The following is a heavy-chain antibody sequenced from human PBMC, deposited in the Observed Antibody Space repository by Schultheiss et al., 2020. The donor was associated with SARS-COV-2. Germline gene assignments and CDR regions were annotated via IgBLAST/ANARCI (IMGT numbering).Heavy chain of an antibody. CDR1: GFTFSSYG. Sequence: GSLRLSCAASGFTFSSYGMHWVRQAPGKGLVWVSRINGDGSNTDYADSVKGRFTISRDNSKNTLYLQMNSLRAEDTAVYYCARGREMVLDWLLRHNWFDPWGQGTRVTVSS. J-gene: IGHJ5*02. CDR2: INGDGSNT. V-gene: IGHV3-74*01. D-gene: IGHD3-3*01. CDR3: ARGREMVLDWLLRHNWFDP.